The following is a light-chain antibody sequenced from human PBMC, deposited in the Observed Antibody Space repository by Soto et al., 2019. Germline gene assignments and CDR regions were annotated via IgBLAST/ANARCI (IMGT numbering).Light chain of an antibody. V-gene: IGKV3-11*01. J-gene: IGKJ5*01. CDR3: QQRGDWWT. CDR1: QSVTSN. CDR2: DAS. Sequence: EIVITQSPSTLSVGPGERATLSCRASQSVTSNFAWYQQKPGQTPRLLIYDASTRATGIPARFTGSGSGTDFTLTISSVEPEDSAVYYCQQRGDWWTFGQGTRLEI.